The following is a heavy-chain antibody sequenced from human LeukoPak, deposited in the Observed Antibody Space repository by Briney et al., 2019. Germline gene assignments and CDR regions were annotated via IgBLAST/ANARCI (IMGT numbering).Heavy chain of an antibody. V-gene: IGHV4-39*07. Sequence: KASETLSLTCTVSGGSISSSSYYWGWIRQPPGKGLEWIGSIYYSGSTYYNPSLKSRFTISVDTSKNQFSLKLSSVTAADTAVYYCARAAYHSHYNSGNYIYYYYMDVWGKGTTVTISS. CDR1: GGSISSSSYY. D-gene: IGHD7-27*01. J-gene: IGHJ6*03. CDR3: ARAAYHSHYNSGNYIYYYYMDV. CDR2: IYYSGST.